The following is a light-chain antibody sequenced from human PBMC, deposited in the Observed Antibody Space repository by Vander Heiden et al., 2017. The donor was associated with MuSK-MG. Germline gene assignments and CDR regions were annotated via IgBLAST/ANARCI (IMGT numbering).Light chain of an antibody. CDR1: SRDVGSYNL. CDR2: EVS. CDR3: CSYAGSSTFVV. V-gene: IGLV2-23*02. J-gene: IGLJ2*01. Sequence: QSALTQPASVSGSPGPSITTSCTGTSRDVGSYNLVSWYQQHPGKAPKLMIYEVSKRPSGVSNRFSGSKSGNTASLTISGLQAEDEADYYCCSYAGSSTFVVFGGGTKLTVL.